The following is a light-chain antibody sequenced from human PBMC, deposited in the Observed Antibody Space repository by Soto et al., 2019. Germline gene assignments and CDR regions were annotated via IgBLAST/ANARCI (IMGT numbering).Light chain of an antibody. CDR1: SSDVGGYNY. CDR2: AVS. V-gene: IGLV2-14*01. Sequence: QSVLTQPASVSGSPGQSITISCTGTSSDVGGYNYVSWYQQHPGKAPKLMIYAVSNRPSGVSTRFSGSKSGNTASLTISGLQAEDEADHHCSLYTTSSTLLYVFGTGTKVTVL. CDR3: SLYTTSSTLLYV. J-gene: IGLJ1*01.